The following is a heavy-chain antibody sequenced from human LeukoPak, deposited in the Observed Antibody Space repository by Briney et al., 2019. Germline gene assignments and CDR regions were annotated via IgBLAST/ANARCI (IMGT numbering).Heavy chain of an antibody. J-gene: IGHJ4*02. CDR3: AGGIASTGRYYFDY. D-gene: IGHD6-13*01. V-gene: IGHV1-3*01. Sequence: ASVKVSCKASGYTFTSYAIHWVRQAPGQRLEWMGWINAGNGNTKYSQKFQGRVTITRDTSASTAYIELSSLRSDDTAVFYCAGGIASTGRYYFDYWGQGTLVTVSS. CDR1: GYTFTSYA. CDR2: INAGNGNT.